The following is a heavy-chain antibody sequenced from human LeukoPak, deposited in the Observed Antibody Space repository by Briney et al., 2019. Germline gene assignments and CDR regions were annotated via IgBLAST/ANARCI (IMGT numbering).Heavy chain of an antibody. CDR2: IKAKAHGGTI. Sequence: KPSETLSLTCTVSGGSISSFYWSWIRQPPGKGLEWIGRIKAKAHGGTIEYAAPAKGRFTISRDDSKNTLYLQMNSLKTEDTAVYYCTTDGVGVEGATYDNWGQGTLVSVSS. CDR1: GGSISSFY. D-gene: IGHD1-26*01. V-gene: IGHV3-15*01. CDR3: TTDGVGVEGATYDN. J-gene: IGHJ4*02.